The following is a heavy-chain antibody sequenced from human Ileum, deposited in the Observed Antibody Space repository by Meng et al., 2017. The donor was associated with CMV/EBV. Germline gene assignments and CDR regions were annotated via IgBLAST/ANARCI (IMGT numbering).Heavy chain of an antibody. CDR2: IRDDGSDK. CDR3: AKYNWNDGRTFDP. CDR1: GFTFSNSG. J-gene: IGHJ5*02. D-gene: IGHD1-20*01. Sequence: QVQVVESGGGVSQPGGSLRLFCAASGFTFSNSGMHWVRQAPGKGLEWVAFIRDDGSDKYYADSVEGRFTISRDNSKNTLYLQMNSLRADDTAVYYCAKYNWNDGRTFDPWGQGTLVTVSS. V-gene: IGHV3-30*02.